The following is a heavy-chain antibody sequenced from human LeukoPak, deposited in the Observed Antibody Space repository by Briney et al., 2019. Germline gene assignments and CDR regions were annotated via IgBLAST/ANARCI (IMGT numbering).Heavy chain of an antibody. Sequence: GGSLRLSCAASGFTFSDYYMSWIRQAPGKGLEWVSYISSSGSTIYYADSVKGRFTISRDNAKNSLYLQMNSLRAEDTAVYYCASTQFPEYDSSGYYYGDHAFDIWGQGTMVTVSS. CDR3: ASTQFPEYDSSGYYYGDHAFDI. V-gene: IGHV3-11*01. CDR2: ISSSGSTI. J-gene: IGHJ3*02. CDR1: GFTFSDYY. D-gene: IGHD3-22*01.